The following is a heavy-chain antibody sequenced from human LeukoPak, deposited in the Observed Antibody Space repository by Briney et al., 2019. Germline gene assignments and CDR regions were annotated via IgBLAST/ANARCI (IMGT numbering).Heavy chain of an antibody. D-gene: IGHD2-15*01. CDR3: ARDFYCSGGSCYLEYFQH. V-gene: IGHV3-21*01. J-gene: IGHJ1*01. CDR1: GFTFSSYS. CDR2: ISSSSSYI. Sequence: GGSLRLSCAASGFTFSSYSMNWVRQAPGKGLEWVPSISSSSSYIYYADSVKGRFTISRDNAKNSLYLQMNSLRAEDTAVYYCARDFYCSGGSCYLEYFQHWGQGTLVTVSS.